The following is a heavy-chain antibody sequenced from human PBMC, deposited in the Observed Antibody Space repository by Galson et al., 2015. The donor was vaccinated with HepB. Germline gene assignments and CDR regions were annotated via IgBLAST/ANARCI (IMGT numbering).Heavy chain of an antibody. J-gene: IGHJ5*02. CDR3: ARQRFGEFGWFDP. CDR1: GYTFTSYG. V-gene: IGHV1-18*04. Sequence: SVKVSCKASGYTFTSYGISWVRQAPGQGLEWMGWISAYNGNTNYAQKLQGRVTMTTDTSTSTAYLQWSSLKASDTAMYYCARQRFGEFGWFDPWGQGTLVTVSS. CDR2: ISAYNGNT. D-gene: IGHD3-10*01.